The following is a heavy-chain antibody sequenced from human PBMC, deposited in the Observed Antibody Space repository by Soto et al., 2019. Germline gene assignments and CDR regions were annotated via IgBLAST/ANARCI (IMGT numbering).Heavy chain of an antibody. J-gene: IGHJ4*02. CDR2: ISYDGSNK. V-gene: IGHV3-30-3*01. Sequence: GGSLRLSCAASGFTFSSYAMHWVRQAPGKGLEWVAVISYDGSNKYYADSVKGRFTISRDNSKNTLYLQMNSLRAEDTAVYYCARDLPINYDILTGIAPYYFDYWDQGTLVAVSS. CDR3: ARDLPINYDILTGIAPYYFDY. CDR1: GFTFSSYA. D-gene: IGHD3-9*01.